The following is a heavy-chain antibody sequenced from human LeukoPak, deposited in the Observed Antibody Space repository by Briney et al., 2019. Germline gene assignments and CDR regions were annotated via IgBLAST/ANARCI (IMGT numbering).Heavy chain of an antibody. CDR3: ARDYYDSSGRDAFDI. D-gene: IGHD3-22*01. V-gene: IGHV4-4*07. CDR1: GGSISSYY. CDR2: IYTSGST. J-gene: IGHJ3*02. Sequence: SETLSLTCTVSGGSISSYYWSWIRQPAGKGLEWIGRIYTSGSTNYNPSLKGRVTMSVDTSKNQFSLKLSSVTAADTAVYYCARDYYDSSGRDAFDIWGQGTMVTVSS.